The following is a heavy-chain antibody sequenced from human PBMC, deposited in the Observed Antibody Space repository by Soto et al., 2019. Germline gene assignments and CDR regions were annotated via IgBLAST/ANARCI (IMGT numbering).Heavy chain of an antibody. CDR3: ARLGGEFGERNGY. Sequence: ESGGGLVQPGGSLRLSCEASGFSFRSFWMNWVRQTPGKGLEWVANIKQDGSERYYVDSVRGRFTISRDNAQKTVYLQMNSLRDDDAGLYYCARLGGEFGERNGYWGQGTLVTVSS. J-gene: IGHJ4*01. V-gene: IGHV3-7*01. CDR2: IKQDGSER. D-gene: IGHD3-10*01. CDR1: GFSFRSFW.